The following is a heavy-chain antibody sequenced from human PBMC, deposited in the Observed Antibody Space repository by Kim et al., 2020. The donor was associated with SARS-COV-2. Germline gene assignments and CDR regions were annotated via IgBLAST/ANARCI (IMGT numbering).Heavy chain of an antibody. V-gene: IGHV4-34*01. D-gene: IGHD2-15*01. J-gene: IGHJ3*02. Sequence: SETLSLTCAFYGESVRAYYWNWIRQAPGRGLEWIGEVIYTGSSAYNPSLQNRVSISVDTSTNQVSLRLTSVTAADTALYVCVRGTAPSIIGFVSPARDGFEIWGQGTVVAISS. CDR3: VRGTAPSIIGFVSPARDGFEI. CDR1: GESVRAYY. CDR2: VIYTGSS.